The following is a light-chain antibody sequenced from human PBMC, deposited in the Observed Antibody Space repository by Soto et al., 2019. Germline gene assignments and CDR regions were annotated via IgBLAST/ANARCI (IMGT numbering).Light chain of an antibody. Sequence: QSALTQPASVSGSPGQSITISCTGTSSDVGGYNYVSWYQQHPGKAPKLMIYDVTNRPSGVSNRFSGSKSVNTASLTISGLQAEYEADYYCSSYTSSSPVVFGGGTKLTVL. CDR2: DVT. CDR1: SSDVGGYNY. CDR3: SSYTSSSPVV. V-gene: IGLV2-14*03. J-gene: IGLJ3*02.